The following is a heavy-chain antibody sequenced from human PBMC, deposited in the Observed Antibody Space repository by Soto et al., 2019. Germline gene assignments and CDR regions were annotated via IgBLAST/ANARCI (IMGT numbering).Heavy chain of an antibody. Sequence: EASVKVSCKASGYTFTSYDINWVRQATGQGLEWMGWMNPNSGNTGYAQKFQGRVTMTRNTSISTAYMELSSLRSEDTAVYYCARLRRSLVRYYYYMDVWGKGTTVTVSS. CDR3: ARLRRSLVRYYYYMDV. D-gene: IGHD3-10*01. CDR2: MNPNSGNT. J-gene: IGHJ6*03. V-gene: IGHV1-8*01. CDR1: GYTFTSYD.